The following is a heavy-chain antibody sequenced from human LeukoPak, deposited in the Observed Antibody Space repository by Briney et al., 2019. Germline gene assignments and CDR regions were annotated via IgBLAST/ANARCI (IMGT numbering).Heavy chain of an antibody. Sequence: GGSLRLSCAASEFSFSSYWMHWVRQVPGRGLVWVSRMNSDGSSITYADAVQGRFSISRDNAKNTLYLQMNSLRAEDTAVYYCARVRATVINDGFDIWGQGTMVTVSS. CDR3: ARVRATVINDGFDI. CDR1: EFSFSSYW. D-gene: IGHD3-10*01. CDR2: MNSDGSSI. V-gene: IGHV3-74*01. J-gene: IGHJ3*02.